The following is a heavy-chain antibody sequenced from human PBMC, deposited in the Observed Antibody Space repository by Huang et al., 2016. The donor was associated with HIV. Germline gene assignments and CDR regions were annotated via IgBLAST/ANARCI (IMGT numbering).Heavy chain of an antibody. Sequence: QVQLRQWGAGLVKPSETLSLTCAVYGGSFSGYYWTWIRQSPGKGLAWIGEINHIGKTNYQPSLKSRVTISKETAKNQFSLQLTSVSAADTGVYFCAREKAADSAWYGVYYFDYWGEGALVTVTS. CDR3: AREKAADSAWYGVYYFDY. D-gene: IGHD6-19*01. V-gene: IGHV4-34*01. J-gene: IGHJ4*02. CDR2: INHIGKT. CDR1: GGSFSGYY.